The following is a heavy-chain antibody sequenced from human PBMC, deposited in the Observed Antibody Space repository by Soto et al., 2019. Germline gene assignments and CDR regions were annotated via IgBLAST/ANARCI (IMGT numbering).Heavy chain of an antibody. J-gene: IGHJ6*02. Sequence: GGSLRLSCAASGFTVSSNYMSWVRQAPGKGLEWVSVIYSGGSTYYADSVKGRFTISRDNSKNTLYLQMNSLRAEDTAVYYCAREPPADYGNYGMDVWGQGTTVTVSS. V-gene: IGHV3-53*01. CDR2: IYSGGST. CDR1: GFTVSSNY. CDR3: AREPPADYGNYGMDV. D-gene: IGHD3-10*01.